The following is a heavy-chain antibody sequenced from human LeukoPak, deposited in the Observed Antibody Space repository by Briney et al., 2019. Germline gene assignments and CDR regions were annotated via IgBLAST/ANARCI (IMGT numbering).Heavy chain of an antibody. CDR1: GFTFSSYA. D-gene: IGHD1-26*01. J-gene: IGHJ4*02. CDR2: ISGSGGST. V-gene: IGHV3-23*01. CDR3: AKDSSRIVGATSDY. Sequence: GGSLRLSCAASGFTFSSYAMRWVRQAPGKGLEWVSAISGSGGSTYYADSVKGRFTISRDNSKNTLYLQMNSLRAEDTAVYYCAKDSSRIVGATSDYWGQGTLVTVSS.